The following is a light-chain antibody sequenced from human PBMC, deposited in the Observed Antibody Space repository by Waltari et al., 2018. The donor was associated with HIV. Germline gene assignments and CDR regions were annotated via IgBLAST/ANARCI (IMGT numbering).Light chain of an antibody. Sequence: QSVLTQPPSASGTTGQQVTISCSGGTANIGANFVFWFQQFPGTAPKLLIYRDNLRHSGVPARFSGSKSGTSASLTISGLRSDDEAHYFCAVLDDTLGGGVFGGGTKLTVL. CDR1: TANIGANF. V-gene: IGLV1-47*01. CDR3: AVLDDTLGGGV. J-gene: IGLJ2*01. CDR2: RDN.